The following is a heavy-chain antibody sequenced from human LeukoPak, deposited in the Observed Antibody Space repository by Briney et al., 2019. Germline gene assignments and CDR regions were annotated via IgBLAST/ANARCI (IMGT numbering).Heavy chain of an antibody. CDR3: ARHLSGGTYPLDY. J-gene: IGHJ4*02. V-gene: IGHV4-59*08. Sequence: SETLSLTCPVSGGSISSYYWSWIRPPPGKGLEWIGYIYYSGSTNYNPSLKSRVTISVDTSKNQFSLKLSSVTAADTAVYYCARHLSGGTYPLDYWGQGALVTVSS. CDR1: GGSISSYY. D-gene: IGHD1-26*01. CDR2: IYYSGST.